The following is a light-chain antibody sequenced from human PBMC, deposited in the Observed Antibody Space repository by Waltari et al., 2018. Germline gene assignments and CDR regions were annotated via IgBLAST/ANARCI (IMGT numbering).Light chain of an antibody. V-gene: IGLV1-44*01. CDR2: SNN. J-gene: IGLJ1*01. CDR3: AAWDDSLNGV. CDR1: SSNIGSNT. Sequence: QSVLTQPPSASGTPGQRVTISCSGSSSNIGSNTVNWYQQLPGTAPKLLIYSNNPRPSGVPDRFSGSKSGTSASLAISGLQSEDEADYYCAAWDDSLNGVFGTGTKVTVL.